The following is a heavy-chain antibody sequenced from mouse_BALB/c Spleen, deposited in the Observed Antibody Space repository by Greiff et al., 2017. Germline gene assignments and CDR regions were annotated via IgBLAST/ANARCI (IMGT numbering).Heavy chain of an antibody. Sequence: EVKLLESGGGLVKPGGSLKLSCAASGFTFSDYYMYWVRQTPEKRLEWVATISDGGSYTYYPDSVKGRFTISRDNAKNNLYLQMSSVKSEDTAMYYCARDRRKTFAYWGQGTLVTVSA. CDR3: ARDRRKTFAY. CDR1: GFTFSDYY. V-gene: IGHV5-4*02. CDR2: ISDGGSYT. J-gene: IGHJ3*01.